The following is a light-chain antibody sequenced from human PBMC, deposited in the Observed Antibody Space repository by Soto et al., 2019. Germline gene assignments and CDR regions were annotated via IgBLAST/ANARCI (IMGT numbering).Light chain of an antibody. CDR1: NSNIGGGYD. V-gene: IGLV1-40*01. Sequence: QSVLTQPPSVSGAPGQRVTISCTGSNSNIGGGYDVHWYQQLPGTAPKLLVYGNINRPSRVPDRFSGSKSDTSASLAITGRQADDEDAYYCQSYDRSLSAWVFGGGTKLTVL. CDR3: QSYDRSLSAWV. CDR2: GNI. J-gene: IGLJ3*02.